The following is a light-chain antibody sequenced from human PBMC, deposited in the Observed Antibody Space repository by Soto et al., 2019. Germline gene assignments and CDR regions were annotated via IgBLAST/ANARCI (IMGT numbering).Light chain of an antibody. CDR2: GVS. J-gene: IGKJ3*01. V-gene: IGKV3-20*01. Sequence: EIVLTQSPGTLSLSPGESATLSCRASQSVSGNYLAWYQQNPGQAPRLLISGVSSRATGIPDRFSGSGSGTDFILTISRVEPEDFAVYYCQQFGTSSLVTFGPGTKVDIK. CDR3: QQFGTSSLVT. CDR1: QSVSGNY.